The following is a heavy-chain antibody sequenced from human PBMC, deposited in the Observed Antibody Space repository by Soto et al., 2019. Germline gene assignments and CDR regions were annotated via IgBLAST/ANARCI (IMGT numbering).Heavy chain of an antibody. Sequence: EVQLVESGGGLVQPGGSLRLSCADFGFTFSNYWMSWVPQAPVKGLEWVGNIKQDGSEKNYVDSVKGRFTISRDNAKNSLYLQMNSLRAEDTAVYYCARIASAGRGWDVWGQGTTVVVSS. V-gene: IGHV3-7*01. CDR3: ARIASAGRGWDV. J-gene: IGHJ6*02. CDR2: IKQDGSEK. CDR1: GFTFSNYW. D-gene: IGHD6-13*01.